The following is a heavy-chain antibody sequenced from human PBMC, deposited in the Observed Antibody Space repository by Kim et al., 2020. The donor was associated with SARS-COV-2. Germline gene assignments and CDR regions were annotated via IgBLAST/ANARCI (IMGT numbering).Heavy chain of an antibody. J-gene: IGHJ4*02. CDR3: ARDRCGGSCRFGY. V-gene: IGHV3-21*01. D-gene: IGHD2-15*01. Sequence: YEEAGKGRVTIARDNAKNSRYLQMNRRRAEDTAVYYCARDRCGGSCRFGYWGEGTLVTVSA.